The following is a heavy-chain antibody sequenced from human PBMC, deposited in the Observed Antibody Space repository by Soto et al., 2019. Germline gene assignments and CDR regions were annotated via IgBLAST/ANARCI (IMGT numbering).Heavy chain of an antibody. V-gene: IGHV3-23*01. J-gene: IGHJ6*03. CDR1: GFTFSSYA. Sequence: PGGSLRLSCAASGFTFSSYAMSWVRQAPGKGLEWVSAISGSGGSTYYADSVKGRFTISRDNSKNTLYLQMNSLRADDTAVYYCAKAPTYDCYYYMDVWGKGTTVTVSS. CDR2: ISGSGGST. CDR3: AKAPTYDCYYYMDV.